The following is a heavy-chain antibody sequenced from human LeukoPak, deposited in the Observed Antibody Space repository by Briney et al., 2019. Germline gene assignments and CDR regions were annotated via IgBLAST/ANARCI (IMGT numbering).Heavy chain of an antibody. CDR2: INPNSGGT. D-gene: IGHD6-6*01. Sequence: ASVTVSCTASGYTFTGYYMHWVRQAPGQGLEWVGWINPNSGGTNYAQKFQGRVTMTRDTSISTAYMELSRLRSDDTAVYYCARAPRAARPEVLGYWGQGTLVTVSS. CDR1: GYTFTGYY. V-gene: IGHV1-2*02. J-gene: IGHJ4*02. CDR3: ARAPRAARPEVLGY.